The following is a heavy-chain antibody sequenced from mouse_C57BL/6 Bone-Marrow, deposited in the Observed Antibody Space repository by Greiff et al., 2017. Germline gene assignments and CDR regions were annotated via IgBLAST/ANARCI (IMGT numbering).Heavy chain of an antibody. J-gene: IGHJ2*01. V-gene: IGHV1-82*01. Sequence: QVQLQQSGPELVKPGASVKISCKASGYAFSSSWMNWVKQRPGKGLAWIGRIYPGDGDTNSNGKFKGKAILTADKSSSTAYMHLSSLTAEDSAVYFCARGEYGCSYDYFDYWGQGTTLTVSS. CDR3: ARGEYGCSYDYFDY. D-gene: IGHD1-1*01. CDR1: GYAFSSSW. CDR2: IYPGDGDT.